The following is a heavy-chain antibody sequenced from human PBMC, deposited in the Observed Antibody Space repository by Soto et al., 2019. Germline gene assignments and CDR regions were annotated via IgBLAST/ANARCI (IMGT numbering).Heavy chain of an antibody. J-gene: IGHJ4*02. Sequence: EVQLVESGGGLVQPGGSLRLSCAASGFTLSDHYMDWVRQAPEKGLEWVGRTRNKPSSYTTEYAASVRGRFTISRDDSKNSLYLQMSSLKTEDTAVYYCVRVRNYYFDYWGRGSLVTVSS. CDR2: TRNKPSSYTT. V-gene: IGHV3-72*01. CDR1: GFTLSDHY. D-gene: IGHD1-7*01. CDR3: VRVRNYYFDY.